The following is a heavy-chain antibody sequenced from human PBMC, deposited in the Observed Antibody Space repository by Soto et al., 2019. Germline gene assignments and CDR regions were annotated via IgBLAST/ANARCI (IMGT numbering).Heavy chain of an antibody. CDR1: GFTFSSYS. V-gene: IGHV3-23*01. J-gene: IGHJ4*02. CDR3: AKKVNSGPGSQYFDY. CDR2: FRTGADDGTT. D-gene: IGHD3-10*01. Sequence: PGGSLRLSCAASGFTFSSYSMSWVRQAPGKGLEWVSGFRTGADDGTTYYADSVKGQFTISRDISKNTLFLQMNSLRAEDTAIYYCAKKVNSGPGSQYFDYWGQGTLVTVSS.